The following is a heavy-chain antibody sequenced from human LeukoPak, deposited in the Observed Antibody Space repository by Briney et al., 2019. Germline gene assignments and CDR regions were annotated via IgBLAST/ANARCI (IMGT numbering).Heavy chain of an antibody. CDR3: ARERVGARGIAEANYFDY. V-gene: IGHV3-21*01. J-gene: IGHJ4*02. Sequence: GGSLRLSCAASGFTFTSYSMNWVRQAPGKGLEWVSSISSNSSYIYYADSVKGRFTISRDNAKNPPYLQMNSLRAEDTAVFYWARERVGARGIAEANYFDYWGQGTLVTVSS. CDR2: ISSNSSYI. CDR1: GFTFTSYS. D-gene: IGHD6-13*01.